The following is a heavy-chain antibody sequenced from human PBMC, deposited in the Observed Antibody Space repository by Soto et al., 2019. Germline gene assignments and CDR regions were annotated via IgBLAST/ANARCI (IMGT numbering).Heavy chain of an antibody. CDR1: GGSMRNYF. CDR2: IHYSGTT. Sequence: KHSETLSLTCTVSGGSMRNYFWTWIRQAPGKRLEWIGYIHYSGTTSFFPSYNPSLRSRVTISEDTSKNQFSLKLLSVTTADTAVYFCAAGEASSRNLAPYYLDFWGQGTLVTVSS. CDR3: AAGEASSRNLAPYYLDF. J-gene: IGHJ4*02. D-gene: IGHD6-13*01. V-gene: IGHV4-59*01.